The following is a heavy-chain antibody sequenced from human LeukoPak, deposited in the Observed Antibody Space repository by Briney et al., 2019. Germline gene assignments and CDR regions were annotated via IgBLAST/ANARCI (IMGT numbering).Heavy chain of an antibody. CDR3: ARGSYHGSGNSLPTDYYGLDV. CDR2: IIPIFGTA. CDR1: GGTFSSYA. D-gene: IGHD3-10*01. V-gene: IGHV1-69*06. J-gene: IGHJ6*02. Sequence: SVKVSCKASGGTFSSYAISWVRQAPGQGLEWMGGIIPIFGTAKYAQKFQGRVTITADKSTRTAYMDLSSLTSEDTAVYFCARGSYHGSGNSLPTDYYGLDVWGQGTTVTVSS.